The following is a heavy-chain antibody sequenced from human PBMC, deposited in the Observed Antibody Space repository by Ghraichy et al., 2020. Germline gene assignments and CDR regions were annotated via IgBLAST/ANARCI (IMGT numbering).Heavy chain of an antibody. Sequence: SETLSLTCAVYGGSFSGYYWSWIRQPPGKGLEWIGEINHSGSSNYNPSLKSRVTISVDTSKNQFSLKLSSVTAADTAVDYCARGLVRGVMRRVGAYFDYWGQGTLVTVSS. CDR2: INHSGSS. D-gene: IGHD3-10*01. CDR1: GGSFSGYY. V-gene: IGHV4-34*01. J-gene: IGHJ4*02. CDR3: ARGLVRGVMRRVGAYFDY.